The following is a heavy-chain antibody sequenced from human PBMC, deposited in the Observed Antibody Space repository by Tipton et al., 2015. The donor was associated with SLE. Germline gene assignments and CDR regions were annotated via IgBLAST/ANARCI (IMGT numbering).Heavy chain of an antibody. Sequence: LRLSCTVSGGSISSHYWSWIRQPPGKGLEWIGYIYYSGSTNYNPSLKSRVTISVDTSKNQFSLKLSSGTAADTAVYYCARQEARHYYYYYMDVLGKGTTVTVSS. CDR2: IYYSGST. D-gene: IGHD6-6*01. V-gene: IGHV4-59*08. CDR1: GGSISSHY. CDR3: ARQEARHYYYYYMDV. J-gene: IGHJ6*03.